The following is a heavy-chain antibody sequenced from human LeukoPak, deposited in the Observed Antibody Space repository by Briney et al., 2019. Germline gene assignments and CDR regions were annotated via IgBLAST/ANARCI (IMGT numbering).Heavy chain of an antibody. Sequence: PGGSLRLSCAASGFTFSSYGMNWVRQAPGKGLEWVSSISSSSSYIYYADSVKGRFTISRDNAKNSLYLQMNSLRAEDTAVYYCARESYYDFWSPDYWGQGTLVTVSS. D-gene: IGHD3-3*01. CDR3: ARESYYDFWSPDY. V-gene: IGHV3-21*01. CDR1: GFTFSSYG. J-gene: IGHJ4*02. CDR2: ISSSSSYI.